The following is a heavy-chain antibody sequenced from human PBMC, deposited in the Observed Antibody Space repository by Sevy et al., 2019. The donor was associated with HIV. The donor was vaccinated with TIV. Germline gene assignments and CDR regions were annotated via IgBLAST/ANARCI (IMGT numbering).Heavy chain of an antibody. Sequence: GGSLRLSCEASGFTFSSYWMSWVRQAPGKGLEWVANIKEDGSVKYYVESVKGRFTISRDNAKNSVYLQMNSLRAEDTAVYYCSKSGDFWSGYAFDIWGQGTMVTVSS. CDR1: GFTFSSYW. J-gene: IGHJ3*02. V-gene: IGHV3-7*03. D-gene: IGHD3-3*01. CDR2: IKEDGSVK. CDR3: SKSGDFWSGYAFDI.